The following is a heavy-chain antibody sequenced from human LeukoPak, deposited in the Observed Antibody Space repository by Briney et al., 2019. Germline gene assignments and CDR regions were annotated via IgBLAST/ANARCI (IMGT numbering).Heavy chain of an antibody. Sequence: GGSLRLSCAAYGFTLSSYGMHWPRQAPGKGPEWLLYFSRCGDTIYYADYVKGRFTISRDNAKNSLYLQMNSLIVEDTAMYCCVTDWPVWWGQGTLVTVSS. D-gene: IGHD3-16*01. CDR1: GFTLSSYG. CDR2: FSRCGDTI. J-gene: IGHJ4*02. V-gene: IGHV3-48*01. CDR3: VTDWPVW.